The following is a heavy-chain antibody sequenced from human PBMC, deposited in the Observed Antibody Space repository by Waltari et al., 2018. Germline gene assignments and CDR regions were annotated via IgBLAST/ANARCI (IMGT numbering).Heavy chain of an antibody. CDR2: TYHSGTT. V-gene: IGHV4-39*01. CDR1: GGSIGRSNYY. J-gene: IGHJ4*02. CDR3: ARQDFWSGYYTIDY. D-gene: IGHD3-3*01. Sequence: QLQLQESGPGLVKASETLSLTCNVSGGSIGRSNYYWGWIRQPPGKGLEWIGNTYHSGTTYYNPSLKSRVAISVDTSKNQFSLKVSSMTATDTAIYYCARQDFWSGYYTIDYWSQGTLVTVSS.